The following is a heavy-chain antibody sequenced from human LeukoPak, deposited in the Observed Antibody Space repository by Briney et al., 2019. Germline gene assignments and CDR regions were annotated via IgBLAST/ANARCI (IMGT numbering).Heavy chain of an antibody. D-gene: IGHD2-15*01. CDR3: AGSGFDY. J-gene: IGHJ4*02. Sequence: GGSLRLSCAASGFTISSYGLHWVRQAPGKGLEWVAVISFDGSDKYYADSVKGRFTISRGNSKNTLYLQMNSLRAEDTAVYYCAGSGFDYWGQGTLVTVSP. CDR2: ISFDGSDK. CDR1: GFTISSYG. V-gene: IGHV3-30*03.